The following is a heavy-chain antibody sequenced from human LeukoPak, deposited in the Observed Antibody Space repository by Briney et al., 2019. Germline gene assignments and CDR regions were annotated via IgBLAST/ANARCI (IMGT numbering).Heavy chain of an antibody. CDR1: GFTFSDYF. V-gene: IGHV3-11*05. D-gene: IGHD1-26*01. Sequence: GGSLRLSCAASGFTFSDYFMSWIRQAPGKGLEWVSYISGSSSYTNYADSVKGRFTISRDNSKNTLYLQMNSLRAEDTAVYYCAKDPIVGATVNWFDPWGQGTLVTVSS. J-gene: IGHJ5*02. CDR3: AKDPIVGATVNWFDP. CDR2: ISGSSSYT.